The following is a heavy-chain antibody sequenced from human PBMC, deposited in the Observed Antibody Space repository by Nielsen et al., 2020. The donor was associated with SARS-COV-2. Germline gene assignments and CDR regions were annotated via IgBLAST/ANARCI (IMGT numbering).Heavy chain of an antibody. CDR3: ASAIVVVPAAQYYYGMDV. CDR1: GYTFTSYY. CDR2: INPSGGST. D-gene: IGHD2-2*01. Sequence: ASVKVSCKASGYTFTSYYMHWVRQAPGQGLEWMGIINPSGGSTSYAQKFQGRVTMTRDTSTSTVYMELSSLRSEDTAVYYCASAIVVVPAAQYYYGMDVRGQGTTVTVSS. J-gene: IGHJ6*02. V-gene: IGHV1-46*01.